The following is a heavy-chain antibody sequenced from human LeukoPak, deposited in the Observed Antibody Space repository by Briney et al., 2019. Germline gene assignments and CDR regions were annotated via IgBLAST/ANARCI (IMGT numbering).Heavy chain of an antibody. Sequence: ASVKVSCKASGGTFSSYALSWVRQAPGQGLEWMGRIIPILGIGNNAQKFQGRVTIAADKSTSTAYMELSSLRSEDTAVYYCAKDLDVGTGYTYALDYWGQGTLVTVSS. CDR3: AKDLDVGTGYTYALDY. CDR2: IIPILGIG. D-gene: IGHD5-18*01. J-gene: IGHJ4*02. CDR1: GGTFSSYA. V-gene: IGHV1-69*04.